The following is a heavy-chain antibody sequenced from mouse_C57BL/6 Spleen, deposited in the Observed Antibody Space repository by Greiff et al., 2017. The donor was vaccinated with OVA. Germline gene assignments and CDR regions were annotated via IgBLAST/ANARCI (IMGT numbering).Heavy chain of an antibody. CDR2: SRNKANDYTT. Sequence: EVQVVESGGGLVQSGRSLRLSCATSGFTFSDFYMEWVRQAPGKGLEWIAASRNKANDYTTEYSASVKGRFIVSRDTSQSILYLQMNALRAEDTAIYYCARDAGNYPFDYWGQGTTLTVSS. V-gene: IGHV7-1*01. CDR1: GFTFSDFY. D-gene: IGHD2-1*01. J-gene: IGHJ2*01. CDR3: ARDAGNYPFDY.